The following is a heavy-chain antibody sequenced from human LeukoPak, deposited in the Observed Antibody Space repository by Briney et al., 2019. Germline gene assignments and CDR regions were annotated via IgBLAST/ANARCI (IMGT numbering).Heavy chain of an antibody. CDR3: SPSPTPPLVPFPWFDP. J-gene: IGHJ5*01. D-gene: IGHD2-2*01. Sequence: SGPTLVKPTQTLTLTCTFSGFSLSTSGVGVGWIRQPPGKALEWLVLIYWNDDKRYRPPLKSRLTITKDPSKNQVVLTMTNMDPLDPTTIYRSPSPTPPLVPFPWFDPWGPGT. CDR2: IYWNDDK. CDR1: GFSLSTSGVG. V-gene: IGHV2-5*01.